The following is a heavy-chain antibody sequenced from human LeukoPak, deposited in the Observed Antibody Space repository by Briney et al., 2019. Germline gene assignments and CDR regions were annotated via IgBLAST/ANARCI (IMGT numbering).Heavy chain of an antibody. Sequence: ASVRVSCKASGGTFSSYDISWVRQAPGQGLEWMGGIIPIFGTANYAQKFQGRVTITADEYTSTAYMELSSLRSEDTAVYYCARVYNWNDYWFDPWGQGTLVTVSS. CDR2: IIPIFGTA. J-gene: IGHJ5*02. D-gene: IGHD1-20*01. V-gene: IGHV1-69*13. CDR3: ARVYNWNDYWFDP. CDR1: GGTFSSYD.